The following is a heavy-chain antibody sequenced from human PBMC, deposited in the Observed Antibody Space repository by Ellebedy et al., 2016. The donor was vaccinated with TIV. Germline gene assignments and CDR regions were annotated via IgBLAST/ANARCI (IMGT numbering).Heavy chain of an antibody. Sequence: MPSETLSLTCSVFGGSMSSYYWSWIRQPPGKGLEWIGYIYYTGATKYNPSLKSRVTISVDTSKSHFSLKLNSVTAADTAVYYCARTGGSGWHYTWFDPWGPGTQVTVPS. CDR3: ARTGGSGWHYTWFDP. CDR1: GGSMSSYY. V-gene: IGHV4-59*01. CDR2: IYYTGAT. D-gene: IGHD6-19*01. J-gene: IGHJ5*02.